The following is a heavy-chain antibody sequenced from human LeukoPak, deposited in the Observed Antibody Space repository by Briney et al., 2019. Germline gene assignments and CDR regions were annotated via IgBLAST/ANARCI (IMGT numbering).Heavy chain of an antibody. J-gene: IGHJ4*02. CDR2: ISGDGGST. CDR1: GFTFDDYA. D-gene: IGHD3-3*01. Sequence: SGGSLRLSCAASGFTFDDYAMHWVRQAPGKGLEWVSLISGDGGSTYYADSVKGRFTNSRDNSKNSLYLQMNSLRTEDTALYYCAKDSIWSGYYPLFDYWGQGTLVTVSS. V-gene: IGHV3-43*02. CDR3: AKDSIWSGYYPLFDY.